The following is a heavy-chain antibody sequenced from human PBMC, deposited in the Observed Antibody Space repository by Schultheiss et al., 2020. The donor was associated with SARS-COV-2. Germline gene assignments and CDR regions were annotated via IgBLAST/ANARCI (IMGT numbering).Heavy chain of an antibody. D-gene: IGHD2-15*01. CDR1: GGSISSYY. CDR3: ARGNIVVVVAATRSSWFDP. J-gene: IGHJ5*02. V-gene: IGHV4-59*01. CDR2: IYYSGST. Sequence: SQTLSLTCTVSGGSISSYYWSWIRQPPGKGLEWIGYIYYSGSTNYNPSLKSRVTISVDTSKNQFSLKLSSVTAADTAVYYCARGNIVVVVAATRSSWFDPWGQGTLVTVSS.